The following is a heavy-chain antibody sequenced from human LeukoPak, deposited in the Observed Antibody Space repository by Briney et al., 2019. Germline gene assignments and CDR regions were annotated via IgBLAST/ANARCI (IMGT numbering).Heavy chain of an antibody. CDR2: ISAYNGNT. J-gene: IGHJ5*02. CDR3: ARVASYYSHGRFDP. Sequence: ASVKVSCKASGYTFTSYGISWVRQAPGQGLEWMGWISAYNGNTNYAQKLQGRVTMTTDTSTSTAYMELRSLRSDDTAVYYCARVASYYSHGRFDPWGQGTLVTVSS. CDR1: GYTFTSYG. V-gene: IGHV1-18*01. D-gene: IGHD1-26*01.